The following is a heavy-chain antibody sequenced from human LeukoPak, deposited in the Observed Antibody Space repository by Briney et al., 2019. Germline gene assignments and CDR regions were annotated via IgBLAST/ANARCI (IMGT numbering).Heavy chain of an antibody. Sequence: GGSLRLSCVASKLTFSSYWMTWVRQAPGKGLEWVANIKGDGSEENYVDSVKGRFTISRDNAKNSLYLQMDSLRAEDTAVYYCARDPYTSFFGAFDIWGQGTMVTVSS. J-gene: IGHJ3*02. V-gene: IGHV3-7*04. CDR3: ARDPYTSFFGAFDI. D-gene: IGHD2-2*01. CDR2: IKGDGSEE. CDR1: KLTFSSYW.